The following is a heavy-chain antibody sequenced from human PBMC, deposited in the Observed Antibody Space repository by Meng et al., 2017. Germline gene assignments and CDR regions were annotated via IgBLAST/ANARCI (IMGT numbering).Heavy chain of an antibody. Sequence: GESLKISCAASGFTFSSYAMHWVRQAPGKGLEWVAVISYDGSNKYYADSVKGRFTISRDNSKNTLYLQMNSLRAEDTAVYYCTSSYYYGSGSYYFSDYWGQGTLVTVSS. J-gene: IGHJ4*02. CDR2: ISYDGSNK. V-gene: IGHV3-30*04. CDR3: TSSYYYGSGSYYFSDY. D-gene: IGHD3-10*01. CDR1: GFTFSSYA.